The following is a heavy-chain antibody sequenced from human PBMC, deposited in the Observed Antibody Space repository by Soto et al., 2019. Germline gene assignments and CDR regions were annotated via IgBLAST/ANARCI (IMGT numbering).Heavy chain of an antibody. CDR1: GYTFTTYD. V-gene: IGHV1-8*01. Sequence: VASVKVSCKASGYTFTTYDIHWVRQAPGQGLEWLGWMNPSTGNTGYAQAFRGRVTVTRDTSISTAYMELSSLTSDDTAFYFCARRKERSGPHYFDSWGRGTLVTVSS. D-gene: IGHD6-25*01. J-gene: IGHJ4*02. CDR2: MNPSTGNT. CDR3: ARRKERSGPHYFDS.